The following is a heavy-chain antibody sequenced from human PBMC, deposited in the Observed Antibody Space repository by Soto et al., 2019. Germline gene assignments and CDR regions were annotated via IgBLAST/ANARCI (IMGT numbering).Heavy chain of an antibody. Sequence: EVQLVESGGGLVQPGGSLRLSCAASGFTSSSYWMHWVRQAPGKGLVWVSRISNDGTSTNYADSVKGRFTISRDNAKNAVYPEMNSLRAVDTAVYYCARVWYYYDTSALYSDDAFDIWGQGTTVTVSS. CDR2: ISNDGTST. CDR1: GFTSSSYW. J-gene: IGHJ3*02. D-gene: IGHD3-22*01. V-gene: IGHV3-74*01. CDR3: ARVWYYYDTSALYSDDAFDI.